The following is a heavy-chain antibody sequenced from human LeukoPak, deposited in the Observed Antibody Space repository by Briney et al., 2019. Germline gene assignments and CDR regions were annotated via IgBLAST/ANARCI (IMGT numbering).Heavy chain of an antibody. CDR2: IYYSGST. V-gene: IGHV4-59*01. Sequence: SETLSLTCTVSGGSISSYYWSWIRQPAGKGLDWVGYIYYSGSTNYNPSLKSRVTISVDTSKNQFSLKLSSVTAADTAVYYCARGDSSGYDDAFDIWGQGTMVTVSS. J-gene: IGHJ3*02. D-gene: IGHD3-22*01. CDR1: GGSISSYY. CDR3: ARGDSSGYDDAFDI.